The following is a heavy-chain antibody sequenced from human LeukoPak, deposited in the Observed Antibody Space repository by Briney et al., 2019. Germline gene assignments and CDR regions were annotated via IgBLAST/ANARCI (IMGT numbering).Heavy chain of an antibody. CDR1: GFTFSNYI. CDR3: AREDIVVVPEGMDYDH. Sequence: GGSLRLSCAASGFTFSNYIMGWVRQAPGKGLEWVATIGTTDVYIYYTDSVKGRFIISRDDAKNSVYLQMNSLSVEDTAVYYCAREDIVVVPEGMDYDHWGQGTLVTVSS. V-gene: IGHV3-21*06. CDR2: IGTTDVYI. D-gene: IGHD2-2*01. J-gene: IGHJ4*02.